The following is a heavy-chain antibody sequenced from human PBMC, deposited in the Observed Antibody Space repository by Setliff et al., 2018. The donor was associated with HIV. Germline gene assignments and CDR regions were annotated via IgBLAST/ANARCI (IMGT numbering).Heavy chain of an antibody. J-gene: IGHJ4*02. CDR2: VYHTGAT. CDR3: ARGNTGFDY. Sequence: PSETLSLTCTVSGDSLSSGDYYWSWIRQPPGRGLEWVGYVYHTGATYYNPSLRSRLTLSVDTSTNQFSLRLSSLTAADTAVYYCARGNTGFDYWGRGSLVTVSS. V-gene: IGHV4-30-4*08. CDR1: GDSLSSGDYY.